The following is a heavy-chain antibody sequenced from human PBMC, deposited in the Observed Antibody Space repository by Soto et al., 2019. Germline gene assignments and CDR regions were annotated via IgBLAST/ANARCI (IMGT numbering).Heavy chain of an antibody. Sequence: ASVKVSCKASGYTFTSFYMHWVRQAPGQGLEWMGIINPSGGSTSYAQKFQGRVTMTRDTSTSTVYMELSSLRSEDTAVYYCARDLSTVTTSPVNYYYYHGMDVWGQGTTVTVSS. CDR3: ARDLSTVTTSPVNYYYYHGMDV. CDR2: INPSGGST. J-gene: IGHJ6*02. V-gene: IGHV1-46*01. D-gene: IGHD4-17*01. CDR1: GYTFTSFY.